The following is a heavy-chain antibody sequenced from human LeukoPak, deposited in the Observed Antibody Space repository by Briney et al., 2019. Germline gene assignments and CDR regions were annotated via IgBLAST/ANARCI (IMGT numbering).Heavy chain of an antibody. Sequence: GGSLRLSCAASGFTFSSYAMTWVRQAPGKGLEWVAGISGSGGSTYYADSVKGRFTISGDDSKSTVYLQMNSLRAEDTAVYYCAAHYDATGYYFDYWGQGTLVTVSS. CDR3: AAHYDATGYYFDY. D-gene: IGHD3-22*01. V-gene: IGHV3-23*01. CDR1: GFTFSSYA. J-gene: IGHJ4*02. CDR2: ISGSGGST.